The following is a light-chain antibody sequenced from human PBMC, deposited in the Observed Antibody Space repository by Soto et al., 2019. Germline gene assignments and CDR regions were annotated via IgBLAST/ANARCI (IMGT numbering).Light chain of an antibody. V-gene: IGLV2-8*01. CDR1: SSDVGAYKY. Sequence: QSALTQPPSASGSPGQSVTISCTGTSSDVGAYKYFSWYQQYPGKAPKLMIYAVSKRPSGVPDRFPGSKSDNTASLTVAGLQAEDEAAYFCSSSVGSMIWFFGGWNKLTVL. CDR2: AVS. CDR3: SSSVGSMIWF. J-gene: IGLJ3*02.